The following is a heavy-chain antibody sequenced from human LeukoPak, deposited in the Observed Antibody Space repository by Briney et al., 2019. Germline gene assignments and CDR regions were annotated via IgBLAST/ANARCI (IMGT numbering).Heavy chain of an antibody. Sequence: SETLSLTCGVSGGSITTTNWWTWVRQPPGKGLEWIGEVHLDGRTNYNPPLESRLTISVDLSENHISLRLTSVTAADTAVYYCAREGGFYRPLDYSGQGTLVTVSS. D-gene: IGHD3-3*01. CDR3: AREGGFYRPLDY. V-gene: IGHV4-4*02. CDR1: GGSITTTNW. CDR2: VHLDGRT. J-gene: IGHJ4*02.